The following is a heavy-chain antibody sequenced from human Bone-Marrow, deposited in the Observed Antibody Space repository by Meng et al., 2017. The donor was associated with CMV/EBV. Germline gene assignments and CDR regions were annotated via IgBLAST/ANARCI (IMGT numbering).Heavy chain of an antibody. CDR1: GFTFSSYS. CDR2: ISSSSSYI. V-gene: IGHV3-21*01. Sequence: GESLKISCAASGFTFSSYSMNWVRQAPGKGLEWVSSISSSSSYIYYADSVKGRFTISRDNAKNSLYLQMNSLRAEDTAVYYCARERFGGDCYSCHGMDVCGQGTTVTVSS. CDR3: ARERFGGDCYSCHGMDV. D-gene: IGHD2-21*01. J-gene: IGHJ6*02.